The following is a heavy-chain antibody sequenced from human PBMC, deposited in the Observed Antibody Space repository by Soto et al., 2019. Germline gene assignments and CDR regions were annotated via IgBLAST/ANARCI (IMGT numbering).Heavy chain of an antibody. CDR2: ISAYNGNT. Sequence: GASVKVSCKASGYTFTSYGISWVRQAPGQGLEWMGWISAYNGNTNYAQKLQGRVTMTTDTSTSTAYMELRSLRSDDTAVYYCARVRYCSSTSCYQHPSNWFDPWGQGTLVTVSS. CDR1: GYTFTSYG. D-gene: IGHD2-2*01. V-gene: IGHV1-18*01. J-gene: IGHJ5*02. CDR3: ARVRYCSSTSCYQHPSNWFDP.